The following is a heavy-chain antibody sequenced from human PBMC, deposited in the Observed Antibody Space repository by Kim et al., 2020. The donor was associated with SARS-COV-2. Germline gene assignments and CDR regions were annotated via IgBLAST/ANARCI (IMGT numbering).Heavy chain of an antibody. J-gene: IGHJ4*02. CDR3: ARGGTNPLAQV. Sequence: TNYTTTPKSRVTISLDTSKNQFSLKLTSVTAEDTAVYFCARGGTNPLAQVWGQGTLVTVSS. D-gene: IGHD6-6*01. CDR2: T. V-gene: IGHV4-59*09.